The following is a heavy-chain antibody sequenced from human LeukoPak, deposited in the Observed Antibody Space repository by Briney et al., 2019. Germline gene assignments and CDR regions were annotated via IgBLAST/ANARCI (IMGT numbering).Heavy chain of an antibody. CDR2: ISRHGSNT. V-gene: IGHV3-64*01. CDR3: TRVGDNDAFDI. Sequence: GGSLRLSCAASGFTFSSYAMHWVRQAPGKRLEYVSAISRHGSNTYYANSVKGRFTISRDNSKNTLYLQMGSLRAEGMAVFYCTRVGDNDAFDIWGQGTVVTVSS. J-gene: IGHJ3*02. CDR1: GFTFSSYA. D-gene: IGHD4-17*01.